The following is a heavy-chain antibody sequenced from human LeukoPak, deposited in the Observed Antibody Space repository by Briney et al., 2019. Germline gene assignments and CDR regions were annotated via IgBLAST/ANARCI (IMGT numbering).Heavy chain of an antibody. V-gene: IGHV3-23*01. CDR1: GGTFSSYA. Sequence: SCKASGGTFSSYAMSWVRQAPGKGLEWVSAISGSGGSTYYADSVKGRFTISRGNSKNTLYLQMNSLRAEDTAVYYCAKDAKDWSGYYNFDYWGQGTLVTVSS. CDR3: AKDAKDWSGYYNFDY. CDR2: ISGSGGST. J-gene: IGHJ4*02. D-gene: IGHD3-3*01.